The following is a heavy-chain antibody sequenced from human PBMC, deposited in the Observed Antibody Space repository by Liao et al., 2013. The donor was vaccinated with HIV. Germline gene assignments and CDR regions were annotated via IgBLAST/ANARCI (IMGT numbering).Heavy chain of an antibody. CDR2: IYSSGTT. D-gene: IGHD1-14*01. CDR3: ARVTRNFFYSIDV. J-gene: IGHJ6*03. CDR1: GGSIRDYF. V-gene: IGHV4-59*01. Sequence: QVHLQESGAGLLRPSETLSLTCTVSGGSIRDYFWSWVRQPPGKRLEWIGYIYSSGTTNFNPSLKSRVTISLDTPKNQFSLKLSSVTAADTPVYFCARVTRNFFYSIDVWGNGTTVAVSS.